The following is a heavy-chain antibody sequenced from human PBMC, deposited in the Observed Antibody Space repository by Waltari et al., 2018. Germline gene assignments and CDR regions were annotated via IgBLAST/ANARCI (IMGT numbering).Heavy chain of an antibody. CDR3: ARRAAITAAGPTYYMDV. CDR2: IQQSGST. J-gene: IGHJ6*03. D-gene: IGHD6-13*01. CDR1: GYSISSGYY. Sequence: QVQLQESGPGLVKPSETLSLTCAVSGYSISSGYYWGWIRQPPGKGLEWIGNIQQSGSTHYNPSLRSRVTISVDTSKNQFSLKLSSVTAADTAVYYCARRAAITAAGPTYYMDVWGKGTTVTVSS. V-gene: IGHV4-38-2*01.